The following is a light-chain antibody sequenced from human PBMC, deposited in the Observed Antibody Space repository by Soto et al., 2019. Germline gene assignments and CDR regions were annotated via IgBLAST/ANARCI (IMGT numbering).Light chain of an antibody. J-gene: IGKJ4*01. CDR1: QTVRNNY. V-gene: IGKV3D-20*02. Sequence: EIVLRQSPATLSLSPGERATLSCRASQTVRNNYLAWYQQKPGQAPRLLIYDASSRATGIPDRFSGSGSGTEFTLTISSLQSGDFAVYYCQQYNKWPLTFGGGTKVDIK. CDR2: DAS. CDR3: QQYNKWPLT.